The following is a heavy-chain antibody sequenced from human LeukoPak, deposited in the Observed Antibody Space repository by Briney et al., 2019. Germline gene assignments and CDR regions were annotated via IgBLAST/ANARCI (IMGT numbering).Heavy chain of an antibody. J-gene: IGHJ6*02. CDR1: GYTFTDYY. CDR3: ARWRSGNCYHGMDV. CDR2: INPNTVAT. Sequence: ASVKVSCKGSGYTFTDYYVHWVRLAPEQGLEWMGWINPNTVATNYAQSFQGRVTMTGDTSISTAFMELNRLRSDDTAVYFCARWRSGNCYHGMDVWGQGTTVTVSS. V-gene: IGHV1-2*02. D-gene: IGHD1-1*01.